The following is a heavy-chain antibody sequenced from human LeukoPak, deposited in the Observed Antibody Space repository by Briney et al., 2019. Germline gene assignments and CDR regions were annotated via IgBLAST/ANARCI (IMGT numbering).Heavy chain of an antibody. CDR1: GDSFTSHW. V-gene: IGHV5-51*01. Sequence: GESLKISCKGSGDSFTSHWIGWVRQMPGKGLEWMGIIYPGDSDTRYSPSFQGQVTISADKSISTAYLQWSSLKASDTAIYYCARRSCSGGVCYPDYWGQGTLVTVSS. CDR2: IYPGDSDT. D-gene: IGHD2-8*02. J-gene: IGHJ4*02. CDR3: ARRSCSGGVCYPDY.